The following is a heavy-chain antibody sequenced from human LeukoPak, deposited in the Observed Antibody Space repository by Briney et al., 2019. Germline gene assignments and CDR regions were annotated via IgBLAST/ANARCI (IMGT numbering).Heavy chain of an antibody. D-gene: IGHD3-9*01. CDR3: ARGGMGYNILTGYSYVDLYYFGMDV. J-gene: IGHJ6*02. V-gene: IGHV1-18*01. Sequence: ASVKVSCKASGYTFTSYGIIWVRQAPGQGLEWMGWISAYNGNTNYSQKLQGRVTMTTDTSTSTAYMELRSLRSDDTAVYYCARGGMGYNILTGYSYVDLYYFGMDVWGQGPTVPV. CDR2: ISAYNGNT. CDR1: GYTFTSYG.